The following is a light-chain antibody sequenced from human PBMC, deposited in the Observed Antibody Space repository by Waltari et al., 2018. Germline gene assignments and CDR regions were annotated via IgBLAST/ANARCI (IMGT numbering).Light chain of an antibody. J-gene: IGLJ3*02. CDR2: YDS. Sequence: SYVLSQPPSVSVAPGETARITCAENNIGTKSVHWYKQRPGQAPELVLYYDSDRPSGIPERFSGFNAGDTAILTISRVEAGDEADYYCQVWDSSSDHRVFGGGTKVTVL. CDR1: NIGTKS. V-gene: IGLV3-21*04. CDR3: QVWDSSSDHRV.